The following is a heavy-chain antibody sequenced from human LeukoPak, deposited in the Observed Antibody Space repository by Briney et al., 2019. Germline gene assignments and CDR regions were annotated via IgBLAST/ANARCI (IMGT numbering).Heavy chain of an antibody. Sequence: HPVGCLRLSCAASGFTFSSYGMHWVRQAPGKGLEWVAIIWYDGSNKYYADSVKGRFTISRDNSKNTLYLQMNSLRAEDTAVYYCAREFGKYYFDYWGQGTLVTVSS. CDR2: IWYDGSNK. CDR1: GFTFSSYG. J-gene: IGHJ4*02. V-gene: IGHV3-33*01. D-gene: IGHD3-16*01. CDR3: AREFGKYYFDY.